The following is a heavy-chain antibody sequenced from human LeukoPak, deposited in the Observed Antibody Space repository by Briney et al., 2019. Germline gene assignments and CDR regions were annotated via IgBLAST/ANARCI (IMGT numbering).Heavy chain of an antibody. CDR3: ARTLGPIVGATAAFDI. CDR1: GYTFTSYD. J-gene: IGHJ3*02. Sequence: ASVKVSCKASGYTFTSYDINWVRQATGQGLKWMGWMNPNSGNTGYAQKFQGRVTMTRNTSISTAYMELSSLRSEDTAVYYCARTLGPIVGATAAFDIWGQGTMVTVSS. V-gene: IGHV1-8*01. CDR2: MNPNSGNT. D-gene: IGHD1-26*01.